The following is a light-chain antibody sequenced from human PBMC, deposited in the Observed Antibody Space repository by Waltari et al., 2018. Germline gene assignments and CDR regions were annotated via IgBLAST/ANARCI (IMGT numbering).Light chain of an antibody. V-gene: IGKV1-5*03. CDR3: QQYNSYSLLT. J-gene: IGKJ4*01. CDR2: KAS. Sequence: DMHMTQSPSPLSASVEDRVTITCRASQSLSNWLAWYQQKPGKHPKLLIYKASTLESGVPSRFSGSGSGTEFTLTISSLQPDDFATYYCQQYNSYSLLTFGGGTKVEIK. CDR1: QSLSNW.